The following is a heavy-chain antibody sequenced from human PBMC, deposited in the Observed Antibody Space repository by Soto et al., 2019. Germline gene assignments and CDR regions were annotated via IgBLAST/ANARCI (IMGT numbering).Heavy chain of an antibody. D-gene: IGHD2-2*01. V-gene: IGHV4-34*01. Sequence: WTWIRQSPEKGLEWIGEVNHSGTTYYNPSLKTRVTISVHTPKNQFSLKMSSVTAADTAVYYCARGIGYCSSINCYSSRRLRFDSWGQGTLV. CDR2: VNHSGTT. CDR3: ARGIGYCSSINCYSSRRLRFDS. J-gene: IGHJ4*02.